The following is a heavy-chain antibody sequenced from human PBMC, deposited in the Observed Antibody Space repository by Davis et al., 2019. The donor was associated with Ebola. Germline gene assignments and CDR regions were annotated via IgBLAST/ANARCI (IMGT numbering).Heavy chain of an antibody. Sequence: GESLKISCAASGFTFSSYSMNWVRQAPGKGLEWVSSISSSSSYIYYADSVKGRFTISRDNSKNTLFLHINSLRVEDTAVYYCARVPATYYGMDVWGKGTTVTVSS. CDR3: ARVPATYYGMDV. CDR2: ISSSSSYI. CDR1: GFTFSSYS. J-gene: IGHJ6*04. V-gene: IGHV3-21*01.